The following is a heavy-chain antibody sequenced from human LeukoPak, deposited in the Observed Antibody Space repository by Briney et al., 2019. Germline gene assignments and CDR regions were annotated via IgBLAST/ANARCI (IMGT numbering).Heavy chain of an antibody. D-gene: IGHD6-19*01. J-gene: IGHJ4*02. CDR1: GYTFTSYG. Sequence: ASVKVSCKASGYTFTSYGISWVRQAPGQGLEWMGWISAYNGNTIYAQKLQGRVTMTTDTSTSTAYMELRSLRSDDTAVYYCARDPRSSGWYHFDYWGQGTLVTVSS. CDR3: ARDPRSSGWYHFDY. CDR2: ISAYNGNT. V-gene: IGHV1-18*01.